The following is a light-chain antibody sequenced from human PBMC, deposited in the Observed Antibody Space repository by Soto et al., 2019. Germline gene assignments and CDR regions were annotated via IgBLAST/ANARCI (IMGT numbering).Light chain of an antibody. Sequence: QSVLTQPPSASGSPGQSVTISCTGTSSDVGAYNYVSWYQQHPGKAPKLMIYEVSKRPSGVPDRFSGSKSGNTASLTVSGLQAEDEADYYCSSYAGSNNYVFGTGTKATVL. CDR1: SSDVGAYNY. V-gene: IGLV2-8*01. J-gene: IGLJ1*01. CDR2: EVS. CDR3: SSYAGSNNYV.